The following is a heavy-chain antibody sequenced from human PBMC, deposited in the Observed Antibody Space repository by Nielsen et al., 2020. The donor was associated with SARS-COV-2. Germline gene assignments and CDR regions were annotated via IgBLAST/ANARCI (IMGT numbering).Heavy chain of an antibody. CDR2: ISGNGENI. D-gene: IGHD2-2*01. J-gene: IGHJ4*02. Sequence: GESLKISCTASGFTFSYYEMNWVRQAPGQGLEWVSYISGNGENIDYADFVEGRFTLSRDNAENSLYLQLNSLRVEDTALYYCAREQRTSGFDYWGQGILVIVSP. V-gene: IGHV3-48*03. CDR3: AREQRTSGFDY. CDR1: GFTFSYYE.